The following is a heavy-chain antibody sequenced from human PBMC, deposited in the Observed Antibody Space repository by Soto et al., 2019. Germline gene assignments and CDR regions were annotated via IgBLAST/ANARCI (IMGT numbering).Heavy chain of an antibody. V-gene: IGHV3-74*01. D-gene: IGHD3-10*01. J-gene: IGHJ6*02. CDR1: GFTFSSYW. CDR3: ARDPLIGVTDYGLDV. CDR2: INNDGSST. Sequence: EVQLVESGGGLVQPGGSLIVSCAASGFTFSSYWMHWVRQAPGKGLVWVSRINNDGSSTSYAESVKGRFTISRDNAKSTLYLEMSSLRAGDTAVYYCARDPLIGVTDYGLDVWGQGTTVTVS.